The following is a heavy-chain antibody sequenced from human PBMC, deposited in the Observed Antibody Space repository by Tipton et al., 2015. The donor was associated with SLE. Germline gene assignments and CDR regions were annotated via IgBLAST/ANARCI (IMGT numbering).Heavy chain of an antibody. D-gene: IGHD2-15*01. CDR1: GGSFTGYY. Sequence: TLSLTCAVYGGSFTGYYWTWVRQPPGKGLEWIGFFYHSGSTYYNPSLESRVTISQDRSKNQFSLKLSSVTAADTAVYYCARSSGDSLYYFNYWGQGTLVSVSS. CDR2: FYHSGST. V-gene: IGHV4-34*01. CDR3: ARSSGDSLYYFNY. J-gene: IGHJ4*02.